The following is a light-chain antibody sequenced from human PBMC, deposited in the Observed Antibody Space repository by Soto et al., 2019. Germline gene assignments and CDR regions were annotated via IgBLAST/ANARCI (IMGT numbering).Light chain of an antibody. J-gene: IGKJ5*01. CDR1: QSVSSY. V-gene: IGKV3D-15*01. Sequence: EIVLTQSPVTLSLSPGERATLSCRASQSVSSYLAWYQQKPGQAPRLLIYDASIRATGIPARFSGSGSGSEFTLTISGLQSEDFAVYYCQQYNDRPPITFGQGTRLEIK. CDR2: DAS. CDR3: QQYNDRPPIT.